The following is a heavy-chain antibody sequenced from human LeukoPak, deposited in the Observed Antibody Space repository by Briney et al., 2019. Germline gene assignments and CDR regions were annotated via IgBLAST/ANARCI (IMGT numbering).Heavy chain of an antibody. J-gene: IGHJ5*02. CDR2: ISAYNGNT. CDR1: AYTFTSYG. D-gene: IGHD2-15*01. V-gene: IGHV1-18*01. Sequence: ASVKVSCKASAYTFTSYGISWVRQAPGQGLEWMGWISAYNGNTNYAQKLQGRVTMTTDTSTSTAYMELRSLRSDDTAVYYCASSRYCSGGSCLDWFDPWGQGTLVTVSS. CDR3: ASSRYCSGGSCLDWFDP.